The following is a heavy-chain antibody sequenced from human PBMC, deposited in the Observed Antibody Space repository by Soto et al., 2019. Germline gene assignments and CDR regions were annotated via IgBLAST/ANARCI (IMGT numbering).Heavy chain of an antibody. J-gene: IGHJ6*02. CDR1: GYTLTELS. D-gene: IGHD3-9*01. V-gene: IGHV1-24*01. CDR2: FDPEDGET. CDR3: ASLRTDNILTAYYYYYGMDV. Sequence: ASVKVSCKVSGYTLTELSMHWVRQAPGKGLEWMGGFDPEDGETIYAQKFQGRVTMTEDTSTDTAYMELSSLRSEDTAVYYCASLRTDNILTAYYYYYGMDVWGQGTTVTVSS.